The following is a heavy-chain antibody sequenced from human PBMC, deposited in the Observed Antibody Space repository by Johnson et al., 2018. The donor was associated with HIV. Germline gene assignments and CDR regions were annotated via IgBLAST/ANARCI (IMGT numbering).Heavy chain of an antibody. D-gene: IGHD5-18*01. J-gene: IGHJ3*02. CDR3: ARPTHSYGYAFDI. Sequence: QVQLVESGGGVVQPGRSLRLSCAASGFTFSSYAMHWVRQAPGTGLEWVAVISYDGSTKYYADSVKGRFTISRDNAKNSLYLQMNSLRAEDTAVYYCARPTHSYGYAFDIWGQGTMVTVSS. V-gene: IGHV3-30-3*01. CDR2: ISYDGSTK. CDR1: GFTFSSYA.